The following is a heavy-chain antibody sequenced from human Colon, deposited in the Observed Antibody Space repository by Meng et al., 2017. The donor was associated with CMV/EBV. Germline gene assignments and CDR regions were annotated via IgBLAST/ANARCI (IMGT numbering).Heavy chain of an antibody. J-gene: IGHJ3*01. Sequence: GESLKISCAASGFTVSSNYMSWVRQAPGKGLEWLSVIYSTGRTFYADSAKGRFTISRDISQNTVYLQMDTLRVEDTAMYYCARVSSAGLALDVWGQGTMVTVSS. CDR2: IYSTGRT. CDR1: GFTVSSNY. D-gene: IGHD3-22*01. CDR3: ARVSSAGLALDV. V-gene: IGHV3-53*01.